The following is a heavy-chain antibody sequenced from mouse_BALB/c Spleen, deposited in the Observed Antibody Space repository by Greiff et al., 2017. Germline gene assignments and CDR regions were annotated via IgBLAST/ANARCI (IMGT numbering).Heavy chain of an antibody. CDR3: ARWEDYYGYCDY. J-gene: IGHJ2*01. CDR1: GYTFTSYW. V-gene: IGHV1-7*01. Sequence: VQLKQSGAELAKPGASVKMSCKASGYTFTSYWMHWVKQRPGQGLEWIGYINPSTGYTEYNQKFKDKATLTADKSSSTAYMQLSSLTSEDSAVYYCARWEDYYGYCDYWGQGTTLTVSS. D-gene: IGHD1-1*01. CDR2: INPSTGYT.